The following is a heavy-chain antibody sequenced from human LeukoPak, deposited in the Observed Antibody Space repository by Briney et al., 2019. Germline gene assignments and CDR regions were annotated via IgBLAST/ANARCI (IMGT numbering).Heavy chain of an antibody. D-gene: IGHD3-10*01. Sequence: ASVKVSCKASGGTFSSYAISWVRQAPGQGLEWMGRIIPILGIANYAQKFQGRVTITADKSTSTAYMELSSLRSEDTAVYYCARGTSFGELPTNDYWGQGTLVTVSS. CDR3: ARGTSFGELPTNDY. J-gene: IGHJ4*02. V-gene: IGHV1-69*04. CDR2: IIPILGIA. CDR1: GGTFSSYA.